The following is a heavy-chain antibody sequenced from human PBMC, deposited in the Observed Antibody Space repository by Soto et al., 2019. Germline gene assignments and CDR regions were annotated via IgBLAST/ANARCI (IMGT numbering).Heavy chain of an antibody. Sequence: GGSLRLSCAASGFTVSSNYMSWVRQAPGKGLEWVSVIYSGGSTYYADSVKGRFTISRHNSKNTLYLQMNSLRAEATAVYYCARGFYDSSGYDAFDIWGQGTMVTVSS. D-gene: IGHD3-22*01. J-gene: IGHJ3*02. V-gene: IGHV3-66*01. CDR2: IYSGGST. CDR3: ARGFYDSSGYDAFDI. CDR1: GFTVSSNY.